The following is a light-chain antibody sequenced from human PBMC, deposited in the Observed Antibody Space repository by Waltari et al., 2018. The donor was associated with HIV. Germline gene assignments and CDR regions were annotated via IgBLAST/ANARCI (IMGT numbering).Light chain of an antibody. CDR3: AAWEDNRNAVV. V-gene: IGLV1-44*01. J-gene: IGLJ2*01. CDR1: SSNIGSNT. CDR2: SNN. Sequence: QSVLTQPPSASGTPGQRVAISCSGSSSNIGSNTITWYQQISGTAPKLLINSNNQRPSGVPDRFSGSKSGTAGSLAISGLQSEDEADYYCAAWEDNRNAVVFCGGTKLTVL.